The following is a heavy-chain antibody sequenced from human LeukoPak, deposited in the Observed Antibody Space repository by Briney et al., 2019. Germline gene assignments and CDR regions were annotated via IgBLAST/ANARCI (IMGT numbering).Heavy chain of an antibody. D-gene: IGHD3-16*01. V-gene: IGHV4-34*01. J-gene: IGHJ5*02. CDR3: ARPVGGWFDP. CDR2: VNLSGVT. CDR1: GGSFSGYY. Sequence: PSETLFLTCAVYGGSFSGYYWSWVRQPPGMGLEWIGEVNLSGVTNYNPYLKSRITMSLDTSKNHFSLKLSSVTAADTAVYYCARPVGGWFDPWGQGTLVTVSS.